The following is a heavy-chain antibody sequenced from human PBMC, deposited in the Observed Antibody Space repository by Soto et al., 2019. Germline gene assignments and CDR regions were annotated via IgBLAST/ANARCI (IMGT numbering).Heavy chain of an antibody. V-gene: IGHV1-3*01. CDR3: ARGITLPTPLDY. CDR1: GYTFTSYA. CDR2: INAGNGNT. J-gene: IGHJ4*02. D-gene: IGHD1-20*01. Sequence: ASVKVSCKASGYTFTSYAMHWVRQAPGQRLEWMGWINAGNGNTKDSQKFQGRVTITRDTSASTAYMELSSLRSEDTAVYYCARGITLPTPLDYWGQGTLVTVSS.